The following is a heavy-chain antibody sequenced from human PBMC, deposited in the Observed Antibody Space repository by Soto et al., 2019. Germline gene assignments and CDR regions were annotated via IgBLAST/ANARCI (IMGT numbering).Heavy chain of an antibody. CDR3: VRAKGYCSDGSCYHSRDDAFDI. D-gene: IGHD2-15*01. CDR1: GFTFSSYA. Sequence: GGSLRLSCSASGFTFSSYAMHWVRQAPGKGLEYVSAISSNGGSTYYADSVKGRFTISRDNSKNTLYLQMSSLRAEDTAVYYCVRAKGYCSDGSCYHSRDDAFDIWGQGTMVTVSS. V-gene: IGHV3-64D*06. J-gene: IGHJ3*02. CDR2: ISSNGGST.